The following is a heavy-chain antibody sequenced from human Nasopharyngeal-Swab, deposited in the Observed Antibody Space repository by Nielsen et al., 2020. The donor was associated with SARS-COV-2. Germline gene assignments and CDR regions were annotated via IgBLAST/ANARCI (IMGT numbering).Heavy chain of an antibody. D-gene: IGHD6-6*01. V-gene: IGHV3-30-3*01. Sequence: VRQAPGKGLEWVAVISYDGSNKYYADSVKGRFTISRDNSKNTLYLQMNSLRAEDTAVYYCARGGSSSSTGVDYWGQGTLVTVSS. CDR3: ARGGSSSSTGVDY. CDR2: ISYDGSNK. J-gene: IGHJ4*02.